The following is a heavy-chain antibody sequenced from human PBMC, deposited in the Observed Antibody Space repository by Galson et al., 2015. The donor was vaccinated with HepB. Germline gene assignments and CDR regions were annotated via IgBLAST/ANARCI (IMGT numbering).Heavy chain of an antibody. D-gene: IGHD2-15*01. V-gene: IGHV4-59*08. CDR3: ATYVVGAGGRSH. CDR2: SYDSGNI. CDR1: GASISHSFSHYH. J-gene: IGHJ4*02. Sequence: ETLSLTCTVSGASISHSFSHYHWSWIRQPPGKGLEWIGHSYDSGNIKYNPSLESRVTISIDTSKKQLSLRLTSVTAADTAVYYCATYVVGAGGRSHWGQGTLISVSS.